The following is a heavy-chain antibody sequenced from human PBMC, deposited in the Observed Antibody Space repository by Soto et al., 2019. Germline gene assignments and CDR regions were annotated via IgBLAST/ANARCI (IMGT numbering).Heavy chain of an antibody. D-gene: IGHD7-27*01. J-gene: IGHJ4*02. V-gene: IGHV1-46*01. CDR2: INPSGSST. CDR1: GYTFTNYY. Sequence: ASVKVSCKASGYTFTNYYMHWVRQAPGQGLEWMGIINPSGSSTDYAQKFQDRVTMTRDTSTSTVYMELSSLTSEDTAVYYCARDMGTGGCSDYWGQGTLVTVSS. CDR3: ARDMGTGGCSDY.